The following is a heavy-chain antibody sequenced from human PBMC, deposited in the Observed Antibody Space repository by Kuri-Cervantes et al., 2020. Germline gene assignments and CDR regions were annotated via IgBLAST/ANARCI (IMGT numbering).Heavy chain of an antibody. CDR2: ISSSSSYI. Sequence: GESLKISCAASGFTFSSYSMNWVRQAPGKGLEWVSSISSSSSYIYYADSVKGRFTISRDNAKNSLYLQMNSLRAEDTAVYYCARDYYDSSGHSYWGQGTLVTVSS. CDR1: GFTFSSYS. V-gene: IGHV3-21*01. D-gene: IGHD3-22*01. CDR3: ARDYYDSSGHSY. J-gene: IGHJ4*02.